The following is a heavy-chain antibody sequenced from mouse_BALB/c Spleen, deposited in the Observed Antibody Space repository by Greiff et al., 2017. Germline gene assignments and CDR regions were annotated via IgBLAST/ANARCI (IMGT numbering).Heavy chain of an antibody. CDR3: ARYLYGYAMDY. J-gene: IGHJ4*01. V-gene: IGHV1S56*01. D-gene: IGHD1-1*01. Sequence: QVQLQQSGPELVKPGASVRISCKASGYTFTSYYIHWVKQRPGQGLEWIGWIYPGNVNTKYNEKFKGKATLTADKSSSTAYMQLSSLTSEDSAVYFCARYLYGYAMDYWGQGTSVTVSS. CDR2: IYPGNVNT. CDR1: GYTFTSYY.